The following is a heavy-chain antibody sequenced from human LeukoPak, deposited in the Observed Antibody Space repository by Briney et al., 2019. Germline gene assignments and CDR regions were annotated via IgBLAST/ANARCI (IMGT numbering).Heavy chain of an antibody. CDR2: INWNGGST. CDR1: GFTFEDYG. J-gene: IGHJ6*02. D-gene: IGHD5-24*01. V-gene: IGHV3-20*01. Sequence: GGSLRLSCAASGFTFEDYGMSWVRQAPGKGLEWVSGINWNGGSTGYADSVKGRFTISRDNAKNSLSLQMNSLRAEDTALYHCARGFPLQYGMDVWGQGTTVTVSS. CDR3: ARGFPLQYGMDV.